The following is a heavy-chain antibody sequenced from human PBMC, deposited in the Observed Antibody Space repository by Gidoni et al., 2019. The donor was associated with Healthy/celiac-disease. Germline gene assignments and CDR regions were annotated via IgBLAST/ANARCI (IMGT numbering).Heavy chain of an antibody. D-gene: IGHD6-13*01. J-gene: IGHJ4*02. Sequence: QVQLVESGGGVVQPGRSLRLSCAAPGFTFSSYGMHWVRQAPGKGLVWVAVIWCDGSSKYDADSVKGRFTISRDNSKNTLYLQMNSLRAEDTAVYYCARATRTRYSSSPPDYFDYWGQGTLVTVSS. CDR3: ARATRTRYSSSPPDYFDY. CDR2: IWCDGSSK. V-gene: IGHV3-33*01. CDR1: GFTFSSYG.